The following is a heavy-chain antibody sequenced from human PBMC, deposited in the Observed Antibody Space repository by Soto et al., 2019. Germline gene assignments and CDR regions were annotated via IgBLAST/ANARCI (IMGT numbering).Heavy chain of an antibody. D-gene: IGHD5-12*01. CDR1: GYTFTTYG. J-gene: IGHJ4*02. CDR2: ISGYNGNT. CDR3: ARDLVGTNPFDY. V-gene: IGHV1-18*01. Sequence: ASVKVSCKASGYTFTTYGISRVRQAPGQGLEWMGWISGYNGNTNYAQNFQGRVTMTTDTSTTTAYMELRSLRSDDTAVYYCARDLVGTNPFDYWGQGTLVTVSS.